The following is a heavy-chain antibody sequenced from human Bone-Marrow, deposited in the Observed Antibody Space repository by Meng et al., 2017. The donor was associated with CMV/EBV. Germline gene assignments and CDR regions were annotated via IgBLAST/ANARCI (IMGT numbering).Heavy chain of an antibody. CDR2: TYYRSKWYN. CDR3: ARSRRYSSSWGVDY. D-gene: IGHD6-13*01. J-gene: IGHJ4*02. V-gene: IGHV6-1*01. CDR1: DRCSSNSAA. Sequence: DRCSSNSAAWNWIRQSPSRGLEWLGRTYYRSKWYNDYAVSVKSRITISPDTSKNQFSLQLNSVTPEDTAVYYCARSRRYSSSWGVDYWGQGTLVTVSS.